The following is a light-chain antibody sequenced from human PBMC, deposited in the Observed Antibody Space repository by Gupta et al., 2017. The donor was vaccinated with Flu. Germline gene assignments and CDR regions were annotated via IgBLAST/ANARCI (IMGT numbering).Light chain of an antibody. V-gene: IGLV1-40*01. CDR2: GRS. CDR1: TSNIGAGFD. J-gene: IGLJ2*01. Sequence: QAVLAQPPSVSGAPGQRVIISCTGSTSNIGAGFDVNWYQQLPGKAPQLPIDGRSNRPPGVPDRFSGSKSGASASLVIAGLRSEDEAHYYCQSYDSYDSGPVFGEGTEPTVL. CDR3: QSYDSYDSGPV.